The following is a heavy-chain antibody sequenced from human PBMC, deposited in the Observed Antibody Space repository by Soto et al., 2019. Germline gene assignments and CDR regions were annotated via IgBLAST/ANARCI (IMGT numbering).Heavy chain of an antibody. CDR3: ARESEDLTSKFDY. Sequence: GGSLRLSCAASGCTFTRYSMNWVRQAPGKGLEWVSSISSTTNYIYYGDSMKGRFTISRDNAKKSLYLEMNSLRAEDTAVYYCARESEDLTSKFDYWGQGTLAPVSS. CDR2: ISSTTNYI. CDR1: GCTFTRYS. J-gene: IGHJ4*02. V-gene: IGHV3-21*01.